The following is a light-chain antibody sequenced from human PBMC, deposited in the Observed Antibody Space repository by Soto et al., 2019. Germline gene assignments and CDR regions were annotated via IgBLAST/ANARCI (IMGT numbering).Light chain of an antibody. J-gene: IGLJ2*01. CDR2: DVS. V-gene: IGLV2-14*01. CDR1: SSDVGFYNY. Sequence: QSALTQPASVSGSPGQSITISCTGTSSDVGFYNYVSWYQQHPGKAPKLMIYDVSNRPSGVSNRFSGSKSGNTASLTISGLQAEDEADYYSCSYTSSSALDVVLGGRTKLAVL. CDR3: CSYTSSSALDVV.